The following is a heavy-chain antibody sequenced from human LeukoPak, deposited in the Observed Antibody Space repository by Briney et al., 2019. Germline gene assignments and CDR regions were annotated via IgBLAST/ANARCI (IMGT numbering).Heavy chain of an antibody. CDR1: GGSISSYY. Sequence: SETLSLTCTVSGGSISSYYWSWIRQPPGKVLEWIGYISYSGSAKYNPSLKSRVTISVDTSKNQFSLRLSSVTAADTAVHYCARLNSYYDFWSGYLNMDGPWGQGTLVTVSS. CDR3: ARLNSYYDFWSGYLNMDGP. D-gene: IGHD3-3*01. J-gene: IGHJ5*02. CDR2: ISYSGSA. V-gene: IGHV4-59*08.